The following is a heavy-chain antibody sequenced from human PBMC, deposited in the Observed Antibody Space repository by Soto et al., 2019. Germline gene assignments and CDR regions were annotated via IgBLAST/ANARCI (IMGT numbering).Heavy chain of an antibody. Sequence: QVTLKESGPVLVKPTETLTLTCTVPGFSLSNARMGVSWIRQPPGKALEWLAHIFSNDEKSYSTSLKSRLTISKDTSKSQVVLTMTNLDPVDTATYYCARTFTGYSIPYYFDYWGQGTLVTVSS. CDR1: GFSLSNARMG. CDR3: ARTFTGYSIPYYFDY. J-gene: IGHJ4*02. V-gene: IGHV2-26*01. CDR2: IFSNDEK. D-gene: IGHD6-13*01.